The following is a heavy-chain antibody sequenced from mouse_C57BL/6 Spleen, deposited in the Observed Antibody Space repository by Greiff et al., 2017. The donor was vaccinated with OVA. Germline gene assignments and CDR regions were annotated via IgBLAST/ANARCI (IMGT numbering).Heavy chain of an antibody. CDR2: IDPSDSYT. Sequence: QVQLKQPGAELVMPGASVKLSCKASGYTFTSYWMHWVKQRPGQGLEWIGEIDPSDSYTNYNQKFKGKSTLTVDKSSSTAYMQLSSLTSEDSAVYYCARDYYGNPYAMDYWGQGTSVTVSS. J-gene: IGHJ4*01. CDR3: ARDYYGNPYAMDY. D-gene: IGHD2-1*01. V-gene: IGHV1-69*01. CDR1: GYTFTSYW.